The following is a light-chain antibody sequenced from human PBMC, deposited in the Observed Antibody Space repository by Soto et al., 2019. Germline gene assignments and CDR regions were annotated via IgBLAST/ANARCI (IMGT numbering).Light chain of an antibody. Sequence: QSVLTQPPSASGTPGQRVTISCSGGSSNIGTNAVNWYQQLPGTAPKLLIYNNNQRPSGVPDRFSGSKSGTSASLAISGLQSEDEADYYCSFLDDSLTGYVFRTATKVTVL. J-gene: IGLJ1*01. CDR2: NNN. CDR1: SSNIGTNA. CDR3: SFLDDSLTGYV. V-gene: IGLV1-44*01.